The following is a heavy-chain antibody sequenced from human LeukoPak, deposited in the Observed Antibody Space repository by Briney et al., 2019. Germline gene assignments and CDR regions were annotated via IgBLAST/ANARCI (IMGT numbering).Heavy chain of an antibody. Sequence: QTLSLTCTVSGGSISSGDYYWSWIRQPPGKALEWLALIYWDDDKRYSPSLKSRLTITKDISKNQVVLTVTNMDPVDTATYYCTHRTVSYFYFDFWGPGTLVTVSS. J-gene: IGHJ4*02. CDR2: IYWDDDK. CDR3: THRTVSYFYFDF. D-gene: IGHD1-26*01. V-gene: IGHV2-5*08. CDR1: GGSISSGDYY.